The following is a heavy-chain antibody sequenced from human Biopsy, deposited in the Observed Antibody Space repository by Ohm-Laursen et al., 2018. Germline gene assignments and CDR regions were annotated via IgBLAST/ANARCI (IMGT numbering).Heavy chain of an antibody. Sequence: GSLRLSCTASGFDFSDYSMSWVRQAPGKGLEWVSSVTTTSSYIYYADSVKGRFTISRDNAKKSLYLQMNSLRPEDTALYYCARDRGQNYYDSTGYYNGMDVWGQGTTVTVSS. CDR2: VTTTSSYI. CDR3: ARDRGQNYYDSTGYYNGMDV. V-gene: IGHV3-21*04. J-gene: IGHJ6*02. CDR1: GFDFSDYS. D-gene: IGHD3-22*01.